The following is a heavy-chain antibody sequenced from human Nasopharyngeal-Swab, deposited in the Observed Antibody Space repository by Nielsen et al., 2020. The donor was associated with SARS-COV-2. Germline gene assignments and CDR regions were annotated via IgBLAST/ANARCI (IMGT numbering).Heavy chain of an antibody. V-gene: IGHV4-34*01. CDR3: ARGCTIFGVNYGMDV. J-gene: IGHJ6*02. Sequence: SETLSLTCAVYGGSFSGHYWSWIRQPPGKGLEWIGEINHSGSTNYNPSLKSRVTISVDTSKNQFSLKLSSVTAADTAVYYCARGCTIFGVNYGMDVWGQGTTVTVSS. CDR2: INHSGST. CDR1: GGSFSGHY. D-gene: IGHD3-3*01.